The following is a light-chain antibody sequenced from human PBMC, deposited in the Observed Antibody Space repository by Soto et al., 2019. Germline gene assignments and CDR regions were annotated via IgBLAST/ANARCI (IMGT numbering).Light chain of an antibody. CDR1: SSDVGGYNY. V-gene: IGLV2-8*01. Sequence: QSALTQPPSASGSPGQSVTISCTGTSSDVGGYNYVSWYQQHPGKAPKLIIYEVSKWPSGVPDRFSGSKSGNTASLTVSGLQAEDEADYYCSSYADSNNVFGTGTKLTVL. J-gene: IGLJ1*01. CDR3: SSYADSNNV. CDR2: EVS.